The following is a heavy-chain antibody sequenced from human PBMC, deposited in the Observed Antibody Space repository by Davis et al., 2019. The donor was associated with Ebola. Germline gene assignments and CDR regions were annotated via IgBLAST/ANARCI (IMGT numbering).Heavy chain of an antibody. CDR3: ATLPGYY. V-gene: IGHV3-74*03. CDR2: INRDGSTT. D-gene: IGHD1-26*01. J-gene: IGHJ4*02. Sequence: GESLKISCTASGFIFSGYWMQWVRQAPGKGLVWVSCINRDGSTTTYADSVKGRFTISRDNAKNTLYLQMNNLRVEDTAVYYCATLPGYYWGQGTLVTVSS. CDR1: GFIFSGYW.